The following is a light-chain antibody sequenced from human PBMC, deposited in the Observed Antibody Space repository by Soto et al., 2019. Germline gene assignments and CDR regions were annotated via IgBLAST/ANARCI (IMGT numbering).Light chain of an antibody. Sequence: QMTQSHAALPVCVGGRVTMTCRASQSIGTWLAWYQQKPGKAPNLLIYDASSLESGVPSRVSGRGSGTEYTLTISCPQPDDIATSYCLQYYLYWRFAQGAKVDIK. J-gene: IGKJ1*01. V-gene: IGKV1-5*01. CDR3: LQYYLYWR. CDR1: QSIGTW. CDR2: DAS.